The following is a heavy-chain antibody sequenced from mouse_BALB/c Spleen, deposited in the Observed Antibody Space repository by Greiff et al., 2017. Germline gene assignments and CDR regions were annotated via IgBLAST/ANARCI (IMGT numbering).Heavy chain of an antibody. J-gene: IGHJ4*01. CDR2: ISSGGGST. CDR3: ARHMITTRYAMDY. Sequence: EVHLVESGGGLVKPGGSLKLSCAASGFAFSSYDMSWVRQTPEKRLEWVAYISSGGGSTYYPDTVKGRFTISRDNAKNTLYLQMSSLKSEDTAMYYCARHMITTRYAMDYWGQGTSVTVSS. D-gene: IGHD2-4*01. V-gene: IGHV5-12-1*01. CDR1: GFAFSSYD.